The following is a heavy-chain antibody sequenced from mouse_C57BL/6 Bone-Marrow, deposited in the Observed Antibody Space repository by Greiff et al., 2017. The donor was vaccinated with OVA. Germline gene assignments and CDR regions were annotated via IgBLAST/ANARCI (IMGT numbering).Heavy chain of an antibody. D-gene: IGHD2-2*01. CDR1: GYTFTSYW. Sequence: QVQLKQPGAELVKPGASVKLSCKASGYTFTSYWMHWVKQRPGRGLEWIGRIDPNSGGTKYNEKFKSKATLTVDKPSSTAYMQLSSLTSDDSAVYYCARKMVTIDYWGQGTTLTVSS. CDR2: IDPNSGGT. J-gene: IGHJ2*01. V-gene: IGHV1-62-3*01. CDR3: ARKMVTIDY.